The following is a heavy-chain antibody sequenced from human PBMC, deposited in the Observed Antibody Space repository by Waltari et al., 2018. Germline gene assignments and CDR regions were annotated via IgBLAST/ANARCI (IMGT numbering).Heavy chain of an antibody. D-gene: IGHD6-19*01. CDR3: AKESGYSSGWLFDY. V-gene: IGHV3-30*18. CDR2: IWYDGNNK. J-gene: IGHJ4*02. CDR1: GFTFSSYG. Sequence: QVQLVESGGGVVQPGRSLRLSCAASGFTFSSYGMHWVRQAPGKGLGGVAVIWYDGNNKYYEESVKGRFTIARDNSKNTLYLQMNSLRAEETAMYYCAKESGYSSGWLFDYWGQGTLVTVSS.